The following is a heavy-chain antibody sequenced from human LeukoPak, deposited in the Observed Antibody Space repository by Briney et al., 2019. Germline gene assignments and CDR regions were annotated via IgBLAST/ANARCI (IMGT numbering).Heavy chain of an antibody. CDR2: IIPILGIA. J-gene: IGHJ5*02. D-gene: IGHD6-6*01. CDR1: GYTFSTHG. CDR3: AREEGNRRYSSSPRRFDP. Sequence: GASVKVSCKASGYTFSTHGISWVRQAPGRGLEWMGRIIPILGIANYAQKFQGRVTITADKSTSTAYMELSSLRSEDTAVYYCAREEGNRRYSSSPRRFDPWGQGTLVTVSS. V-gene: IGHV1-69*04.